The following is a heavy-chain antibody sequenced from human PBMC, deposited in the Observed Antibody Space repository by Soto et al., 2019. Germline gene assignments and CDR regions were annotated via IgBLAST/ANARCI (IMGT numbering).Heavy chain of an antibody. CDR2: ISYDGSNK. Sequence: GGSLRLSCAASGFTFSSYGMHWVRQAPGKGLEWVAVISYDGSNKYYADSVKGRFTISRDNSKNTLYLQMNSLRAEDRAVYYCAKPGSGTEYFQHWGQGTLVTVSS. CDR1: GFTFSSYG. CDR3: AKPGSGTEYFQH. V-gene: IGHV3-30*18. J-gene: IGHJ1*01. D-gene: IGHD1-1*01.